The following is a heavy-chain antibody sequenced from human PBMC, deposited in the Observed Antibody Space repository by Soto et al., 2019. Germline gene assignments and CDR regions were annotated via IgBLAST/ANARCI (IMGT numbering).Heavy chain of an antibody. CDR2: IFHDGSDE. CDR1: GFTFSSYA. Sequence: QVQLVESGGGVVQPGRSLRLSCAGSGFTFSSYAMHWVRQAPGKGLEWVAVIFHDGSDEYYADSVKGRLTVSRDNSKNALNLHLNSLKPEDTAVYYCVTPYTYGPDAFDIWGQGTMVTVTT. D-gene: IGHD5-18*01. J-gene: IGHJ3*02. CDR3: VTPYTYGPDAFDI. V-gene: IGHV3-30-3*01.